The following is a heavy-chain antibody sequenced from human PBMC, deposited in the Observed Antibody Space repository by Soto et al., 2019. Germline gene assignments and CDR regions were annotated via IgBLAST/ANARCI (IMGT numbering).Heavy chain of an antibody. CDR2: IKSKTDGGTT. Sequence: GGSLRLSCAASGFTFSNAWMNWVRQAPGKGLEWVGRIKSKTDGGTTDNAAPVKGRFTISRDDSKNTLYLQMNSLKTEDTAVYYCTTQIYGDYLGYFDYWGQGTLVTVSS. CDR1: GFTFSNAW. V-gene: IGHV3-15*07. D-gene: IGHD4-17*01. J-gene: IGHJ4*02. CDR3: TTQIYGDYLGYFDY.